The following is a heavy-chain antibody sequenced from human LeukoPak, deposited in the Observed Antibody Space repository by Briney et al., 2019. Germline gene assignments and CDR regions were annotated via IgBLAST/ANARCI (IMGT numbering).Heavy chain of an antibody. CDR3: ARGSGGNSYKVFDY. J-gene: IGHJ4*02. D-gene: IGHD4-23*01. CDR1: GGSISSYY. CDR2: IYYSGST. V-gene: IGHV4-59*08. Sequence: SETLSLTCTVSGGSISSYYWSWIRQPPGKGLEWIGYIYYSGSTNYNPSLKSRVTISVDTSKNQFSLKLSSVTAADTAVYYCARGSGGNSYKVFDYWGQGTLVTVSS.